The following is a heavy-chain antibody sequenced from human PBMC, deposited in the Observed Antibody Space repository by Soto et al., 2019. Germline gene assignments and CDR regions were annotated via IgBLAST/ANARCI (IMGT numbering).Heavy chain of an antibody. D-gene: IGHD1-26*01. CDR1: GFSLPTDRVG. CDR3: AHAYGGSSLY. V-gene: IGHV2-5*02. Sequence: QITLKESGPPLVKPTQTLTLTCTFSGFSLPTDRVGVGWIRQPPGKALEWLAVIYWDDTKTYRPSMKSRLTITKDTSKNQVGLTMTDMDPVDTATYYGAHAYGGSSLYWGQGTLVTVSS. J-gene: IGHJ4*02. CDR2: IYWDDTK.